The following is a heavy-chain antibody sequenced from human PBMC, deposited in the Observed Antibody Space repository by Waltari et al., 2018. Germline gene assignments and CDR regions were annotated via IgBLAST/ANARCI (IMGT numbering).Heavy chain of an antibody. J-gene: IGHJ4*02. D-gene: IGHD6-19*01. CDR3: ARDRETIAVAGTNVDY. V-gene: IGHV3-21*01. CDR1: GFTFSSYS. Sequence: EVQLVESGGGLVKPGGSLRLSCAASGFTFSSYSMNWVRKDPGKGLEWVSSISSSSSYIYYADSVKGRFTISRDNAKNSLYLQMNSLRAEDTAVYYCARDRETIAVAGTNVDYWGQGTLVTVSS. CDR2: ISSSSSYI.